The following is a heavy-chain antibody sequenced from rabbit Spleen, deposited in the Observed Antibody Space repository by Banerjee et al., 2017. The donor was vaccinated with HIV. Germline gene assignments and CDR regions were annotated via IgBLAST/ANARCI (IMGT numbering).Heavy chain of an antibody. Sequence: QQLVESGGGLVKPGASLTLTCKASGFSFISDYDMCWVRQAPGKGLEWVALIEADTFSSTYYANWAKGRFTISKTSSTTVTLQLNSLTAADTATYFCARRSPNNDYAMDLWGPGTLVTVS. CDR2: IEADTFSST. CDR1: GFSFISDYD. CDR3: ARRSPNNDYAMDL. V-gene: IGHV1S40*01. J-gene: IGHJ6*01.